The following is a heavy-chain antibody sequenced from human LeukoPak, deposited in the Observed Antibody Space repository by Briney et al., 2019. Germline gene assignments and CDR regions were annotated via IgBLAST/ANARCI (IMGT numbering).Heavy chain of an antibody. D-gene: IGHD2-2*01. CDR1: GGSVRSYY. V-gene: IGHV4-59*02. Sequence: SETLSLTCNVSGGSVRSYYWSWIRQAPGKGLEWIAFTFYNTGSTSYNPSLKSRATISVDTSKNQFSLKLSSVTAADTAVYYCARVDCSSTSCYRRFDPWGQGTLVTVSS. J-gene: IGHJ5*02. CDR2: TFYNTGST. CDR3: ARVDCSSTSCYRRFDP.